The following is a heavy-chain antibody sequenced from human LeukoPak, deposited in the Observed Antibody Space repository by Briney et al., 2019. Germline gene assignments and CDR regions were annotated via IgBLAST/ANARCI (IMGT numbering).Heavy chain of an antibody. CDR3: ARHKNAAMAFDI. J-gene: IGHJ3*02. D-gene: IGHD6-25*01. CDR2: IYYSGST. V-gene: IGHV4-59*08. CDR1: GGSISSYY. Sequence: PSETLSLTCTVSGGSISSYYWSWIRQPPGKGLEWIGYIYYSGSTNYNPSLKSRVTISVDTSKNQFSLKLSSATAADTAVYYCARHKNAAMAFDIWGQGTMVTVSS.